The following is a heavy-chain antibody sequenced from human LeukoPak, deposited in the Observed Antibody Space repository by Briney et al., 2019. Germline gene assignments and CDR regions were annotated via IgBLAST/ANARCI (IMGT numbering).Heavy chain of an antibody. D-gene: IGHD3-16*01. Sequence: GGSLRLSCAASGFTFSSYSMNWVRQAPGKGLEWVSSISSSSSSYIYYADSVKGRFTISRDNAKNTLYLQMNSLRAEDTAVYYCARGVASLRHSYYFDYWGQGTLVTVSS. CDR1: GFTFSSYS. V-gene: IGHV3-21*01. CDR3: ARGVASLRHSYYFDY. CDR2: ISSSSSSYI. J-gene: IGHJ4*02.